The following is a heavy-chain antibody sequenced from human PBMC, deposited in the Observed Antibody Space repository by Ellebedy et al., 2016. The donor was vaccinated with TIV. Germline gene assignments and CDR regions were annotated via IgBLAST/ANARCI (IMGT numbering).Heavy chain of an antibody. CDR2: ISYDGSNK. V-gene: IGHV3-30-3*01. J-gene: IGHJ4*02. CDR1: GFTFSSYA. CDR3: ARSRGGSSTSCQDY. D-gene: IGHD2-2*01. Sequence: GESLKISXAASGFTFSSYAMHWVRQAPGKGLEWVAVISYDGSNKYYADSVKGRFTISRDNSKNTLYLQMNSLRAEDTAVYYCARSRGGSSTSCQDYWGQGTLVTVSS.